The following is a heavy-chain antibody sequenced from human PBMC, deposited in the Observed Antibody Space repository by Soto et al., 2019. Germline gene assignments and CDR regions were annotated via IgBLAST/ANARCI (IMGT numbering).Heavy chain of an antibody. V-gene: IGHV4-39*01. D-gene: IGHD3-10*02. CDR3: ARPVFGEDQGWFDP. CDR1: GGSISSSSYY. CDR2: IYYSGST. J-gene: IGHJ5*02. Sequence: PSETLSLTCTVSGGSISSSSYYWGWIRQPPGKGLEWIGSIYYSGSTYYNPSLKSRVTISVDTSKNQFSLKLSSVTAADTAVYYCARPVFGEDQGWFDPWGQGTLVTVS.